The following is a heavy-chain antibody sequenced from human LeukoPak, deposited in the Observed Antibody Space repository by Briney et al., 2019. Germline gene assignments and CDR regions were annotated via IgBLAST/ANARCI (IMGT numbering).Heavy chain of an antibody. J-gene: IGHJ3*02. CDR1: GFTFSSYW. D-gene: IGHD2-2*01. Sequence: PGGSLRLSCAATGFTFSSYWMHWVRQAPGKGLVWVSRINSDGGSTTYADSVKGRFTISRDIAKNTLYLQVNSLRAEGTAVYYCASEGNDPTSSSYAFDIWGQGTMVTVSS. CDR3: ASEGNDPTSSSYAFDI. V-gene: IGHV3-74*01. CDR2: INSDGGST.